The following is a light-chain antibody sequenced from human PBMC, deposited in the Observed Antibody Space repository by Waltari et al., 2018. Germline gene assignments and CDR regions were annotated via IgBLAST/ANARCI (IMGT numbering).Light chain of an antibody. CDR2: QDN. CDR1: KLGAKY. Sequence: SFDLTQPPSVSVSPGQTASITCSGDKLGAKYACWYQQKPGQSPVLVIYQDNQRPSGIHERFSGTNSGNTATLNISGTQAMDEADYYGQAWDGNTFYVFGTGTKVTVL. V-gene: IGLV3-1*01. J-gene: IGLJ1*01. CDR3: QAWDGNTFYV.